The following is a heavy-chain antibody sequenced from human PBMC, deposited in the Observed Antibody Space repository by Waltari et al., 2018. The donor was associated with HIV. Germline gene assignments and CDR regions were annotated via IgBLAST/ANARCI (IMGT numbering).Heavy chain of an antibody. V-gene: IGHV3-23*01. Sequence: VQLLESVGCLVQLGGPLSLYFASSGFTFSAYALVWVRQAPGKGLEWVSEVGGDNSGTDADSVKGRFTVSRDNSKSTVYLQMHSLRAEDTAIYYCTKDHVARDGRVVMDFWGQGTLVTVSS. CDR2: VGGDNSG. CDR1: GFTFSAYA. CDR3: TKDHVARDGRVVMDF. J-gene: IGHJ4*02. D-gene: IGHD3-3*01.